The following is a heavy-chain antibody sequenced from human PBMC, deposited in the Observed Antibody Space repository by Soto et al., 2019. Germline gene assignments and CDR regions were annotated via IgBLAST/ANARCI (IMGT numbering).Heavy chain of an antibody. Sequence: GGSLRLSCAASGFTFSSHGMHWVRQAPGQGLEWVAIISYDGSNIYYADSVKGRFTISRDNFMNTLYLQMNSLRAEDAAVYYCVRARYFDWSEAFDIWGQGTMVTVSS. J-gene: IGHJ3*02. D-gene: IGHD3-9*01. CDR3: VRARYFDWSEAFDI. CDR1: GFTFSSHG. CDR2: ISYDGSNI. V-gene: IGHV3-30*03.